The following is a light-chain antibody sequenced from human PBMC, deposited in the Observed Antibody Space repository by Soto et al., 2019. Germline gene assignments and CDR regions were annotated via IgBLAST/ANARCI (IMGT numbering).Light chain of an antibody. CDR3: QQYGSSPTLT. J-gene: IGKJ1*01. Sequence: EIVMTQSPATQSVSPGERATLSCTASQSVSSSYLAWDQQKPGQAPRLLLYGASSRATGIPDRFSGSGSGTDFTLTISRLEPEDFAVYYCQQYGSSPTLTFGQGTKVDI. V-gene: IGKV3-20*01. CDR2: GAS. CDR1: QSVSSSY.